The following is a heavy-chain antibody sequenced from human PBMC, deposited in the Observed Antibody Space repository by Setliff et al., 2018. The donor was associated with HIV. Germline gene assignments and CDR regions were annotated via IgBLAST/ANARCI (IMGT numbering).Heavy chain of an antibody. V-gene: IGHV3-30*04. Sequence: GGSLRLSCSASGFTYSNHAIHWVRQAPGKGLEWVAVISYDGSNMLYADSVKGRFTISRDNSKNTLYLQVSRLRAEDTAVYYCARESTYYYDSSGPHDALDVWGLGTKVT. CDR1: GFTYSNHA. D-gene: IGHD3-22*01. CDR2: ISYDGSNM. J-gene: IGHJ3*01. CDR3: ARESTYYYDSSGPHDALDV.